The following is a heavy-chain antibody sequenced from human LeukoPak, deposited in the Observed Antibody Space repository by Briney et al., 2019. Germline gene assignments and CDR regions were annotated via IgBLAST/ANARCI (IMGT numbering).Heavy chain of an antibody. CDR3: ARYYGSGSYYYYYYGMDV. Sequence: ASVKVSCKASGYTFTSYYMHWVRQAPGQGLEWMGIINPSGGSTSYAQKFQGRVTMTRDTSTSTVYMELSSLRSEDTAVYYCARYYGSGSYYYYYYGMDVWGQGTTVTVSS. D-gene: IGHD3-10*01. J-gene: IGHJ6*02. CDR1: GYTFTSYY. CDR2: INPSGGST. V-gene: IGHV1-46*01.